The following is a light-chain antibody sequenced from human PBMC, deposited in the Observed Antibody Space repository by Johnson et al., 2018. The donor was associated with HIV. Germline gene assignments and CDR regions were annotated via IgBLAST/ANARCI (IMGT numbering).Light chain of an antibody. J-gene: IGLJ1*01. CDR2: ENN. Sequence: QSVLTQPPSVSAAPGQKVTISCSGSSSNIGNNYVSWYQQLPGTAPKLLIYENNKRPSGIPDRFFGSKSGTSATLGITGLQTGDEADYYCGTWDSSLSVPYVFGTGTKVTIL. CDR3: GTWDSSLSVPYV. V-gene: IGLV1-51*02. CDR1: SSNIGNNY.